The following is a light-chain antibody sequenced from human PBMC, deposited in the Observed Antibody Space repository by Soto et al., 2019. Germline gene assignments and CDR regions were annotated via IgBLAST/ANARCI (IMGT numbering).Light chain of an antibody. Sequence: EIVLTQSPGTLSLSPGERVTLSCRASQTVTSSYLGWYQQKPSQAPRLLIYVASSRATGVPDRFSGGGSGTDFPLTISRLEPEDFAVYYCQQYGGSPFTFGPGTKVDIK. CDR3: QQYGGSPFT. J-gene: IGKJ3*01. CDR1: QTVTSSY. V-gene: IGKV3-20*01. CDR2: VAS.